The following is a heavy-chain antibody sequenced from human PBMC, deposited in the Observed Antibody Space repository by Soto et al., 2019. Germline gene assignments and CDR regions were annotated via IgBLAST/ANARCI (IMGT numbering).Heavy chain of an antibody. CDR3: AIPSGLTVTGPDY. J-gene: IGHJ4*02. Sequence: GGSLRLSCAASGFIFSNYAMSWVRQAPGKGLECVSAIGGNGADTYYADSVKGRFTISRDNSKNTLYLQMNSLRAEDTAVYFCAIPSGLTVTGPDYWGQGTLVTVSS. CDR2: IGGNGADT. CDR1: GFIFSNYA. D-gene: IGHD6-19*01. V-gene: IGHV3-23*01.